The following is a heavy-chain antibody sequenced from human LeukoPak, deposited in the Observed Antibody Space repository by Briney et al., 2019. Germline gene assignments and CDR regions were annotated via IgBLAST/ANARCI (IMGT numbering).Heavy chain of an antibody. D-gene: IGHD6-19*01. V-gene: IGHV1-69*05. J-gene: IGHJ3*02. CDR1: GGTFRTFA. CDR3: ARTYSSGWTEDAFDI. CDR2: IIPIFGTA. Sequence: SVKVSCKASGGTFRTFAISWVRQAPGQGLEWMGGIIPIFGTANYAQKFQGRVTITRNTSISTAYMELSSLRSEDTAVYYCARTYSSGWTEDAFDIWGQGTMVTVSS.